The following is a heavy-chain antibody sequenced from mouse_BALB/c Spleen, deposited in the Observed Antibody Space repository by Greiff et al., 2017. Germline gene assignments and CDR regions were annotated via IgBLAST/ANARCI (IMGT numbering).Heavy chain of an antibody. CDR1: GFNIKDYY. V-gene: IGHV14-1*02. CDR2: IDPENGNT. Sequence: VQLQQSGAELVRPGALVKLSCKASGFNIKDYYMHWVKQRPEQGLEWIGWIDPENGNTIYDPKFQGKASITADTSSNTAYLQLSSLTSEDTAVYCCARSRGTGWFAYWGQGTLVTVSA. CDR3: ARSRGTGWFAY. J-gene: IGHJ3*01. D-gene: IGHD3-3*01.